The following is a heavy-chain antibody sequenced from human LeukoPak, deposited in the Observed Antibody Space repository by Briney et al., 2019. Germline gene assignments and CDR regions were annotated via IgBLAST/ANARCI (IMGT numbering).Heavy chain of an antibody. CDR1: GGSISSYY. Sequence: SETLSLTCTVSGGSISSYYWSWIRQPPGKGLEWSGYVYSSGSTNYNPSLKSRVTISVDTSKNQFSLKLSSVTAADTAVYYCARHYCNGGSCYYFNYWGQGALVTVSS. V-gene: IGHV4-59*01. CDR2: VYSSGST. J-gene: IGHJ4*02. CDR3: ARHYCNGGSCYYFNY. D-gene: IGHD2-15*01.